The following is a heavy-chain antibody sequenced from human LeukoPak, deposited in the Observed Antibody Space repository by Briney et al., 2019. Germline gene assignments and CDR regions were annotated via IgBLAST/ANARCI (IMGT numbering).Heavy chain of an antibody. D-gene: IGHD5-18*01. CDR1: GYTFSSRS. J-gene: IGHJ4*02. V-gene: IGHV1-3*03. Sequence: ASVKVSCKASGYTFSSRSMHWVRQAPGQRLEWMGWINCGNADTLYSQELQGRVTITRDTSATTVYMELTSLTSDDMAVYYFARGTLGYIQTLDYWGQGTLVTVST. CDR3: ARGTLGYIQTLDY. CDR2: INCGNADT.